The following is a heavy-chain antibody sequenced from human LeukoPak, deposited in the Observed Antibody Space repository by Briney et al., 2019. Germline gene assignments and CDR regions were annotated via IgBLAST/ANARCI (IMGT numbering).Heavy chain of an antibody. Sequence: SQTLSLTCTVSGVSISSGGYYWSWIRQHPGKGLEWIGYIYYSGSTYYNPSLKSRFTISVDTSKNQFSLKLSSVTAADTAVYYCARVSALGYYYGSGSSEHWGQGTLVTVSS. CDR3: ARVSALGYYYGSGSSEH. J-gene: IGHJ4*02. D-gene: IGHD3-10*01. V-gene: IGHV4-31*03. CDR1: GVSISSGGYY. CDR2: IYYSGST.